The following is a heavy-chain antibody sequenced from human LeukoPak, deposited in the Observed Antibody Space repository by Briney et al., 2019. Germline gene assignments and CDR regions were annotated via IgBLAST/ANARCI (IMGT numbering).Heavy chain of an antibody. CDR2: INHSGST. D-gene: IGHD3-3*01. J-gene: IGHJ3*02. V-gene: IGHV4-34*01. Sequence: PSETLSLTCAVYGGSFSGYYWSWIRQPPGKGLGWIGEINHSGSTNYNPSLKSRVTISVDTSKNQFSLKLSSVTAADTAVYYCARAPYDFWPDIWGQGTMVTVSS. CDR3: ARAPYDFWPDI. CDR1: GGSFSGYY.